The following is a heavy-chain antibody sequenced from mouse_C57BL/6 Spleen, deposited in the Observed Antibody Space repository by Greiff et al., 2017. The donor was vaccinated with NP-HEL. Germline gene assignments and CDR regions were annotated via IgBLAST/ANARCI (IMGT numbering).Heavy chain of an antibody. CDR2: IDPSDSET. V-gene: IGHV1-52*01. J-gene: IGHJ1*03. Sequence: QVQLQQPGAELVRPGSSVKLSCKASGYTFTSYWMHWVKQRPIQGLEWIGNIDPSDSETHYNQKFKDKATLTVDKSSSTAYMPLSSLTSEDSAVYYCARRVGGDWYFDVWGTGTTVTVSS. D-gene: IGHD1-1*02. CDR3: ARRVGGDWYFDV. CDR1: GYTFTSYW.